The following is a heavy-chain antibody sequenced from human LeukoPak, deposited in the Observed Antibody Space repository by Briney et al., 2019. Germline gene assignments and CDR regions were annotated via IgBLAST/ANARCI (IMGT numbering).Heavy chain of an antibody. CDR1: GGSISSYY. Sequence: PSETLSLTCTVSGGSISSYYWSWIRQPPRQGLEWIGYIYYSGSTNYNPSLKSRVTISVDTSKNQFSLKLSSVTAADTAVYYCARAPYSSSWFWVDAFDIWGQGTMVTVFS. V-gene: IGHV4-59*01. J-gene: IGHJ3*02. CDR2: IYYSGST. CDR3: ARAPYSSSWFWVDAFDI. D-gene: IGHD6-13*01.